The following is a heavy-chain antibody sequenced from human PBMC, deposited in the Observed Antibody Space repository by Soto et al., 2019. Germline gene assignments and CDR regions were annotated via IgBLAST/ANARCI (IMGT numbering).Heavy chain of an antibody. CDR3: VQGYVWTWFDT. Sequence: PGGSLRLSCAASGFLISANAMSWVRQAPGGGLEWVSTISGSAGVAFYADSVRGRFIISRDISKNTLYLQLSTLRADDMDRYYCVQGYVWTWFDTWGQGILDTVSS. CDR2: ISGSAGVA. CDR1: GFLISANA. D-gene: IGHD5-12*01. J-gene: IGHJ5*02. V-gene: IGHV3-23*01.